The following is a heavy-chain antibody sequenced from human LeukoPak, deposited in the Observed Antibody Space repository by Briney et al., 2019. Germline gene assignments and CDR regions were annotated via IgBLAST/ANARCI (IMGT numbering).Heavy chain of an antibody. J-gene: IGHJ4*02. CDR2: IYYSGST. V-gene: IGHV4-59*01. Sequence: SETLSLTCTVSGGSISSYYWSWIRQPPGKGLEWIGYIYYSGSTNYNPSLKSRVTISVDTSKNQFSLKLSSVTAADMAVYYCARARPRRAVAGTFDYWGQGTLVTVSS. CDR3: ARARPRRAVAGTFDY. D-gene: IGHD6-19*01. CDR1: GGSISSYY.